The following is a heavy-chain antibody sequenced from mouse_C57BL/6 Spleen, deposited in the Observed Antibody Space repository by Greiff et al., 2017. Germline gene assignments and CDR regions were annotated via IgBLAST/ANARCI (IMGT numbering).Heavy chain of an antibody. CDR1: GYTFTSYW. Sequence: QVQLKQPGAELVKPGASVKLSCKASGYTFTSYWMHWVKQRPGRGLEWIGRFDPNSGGTKYNEKFKSKATLTVDKPSSTAYMQLSSLTSEDSAVYYCARDSKSCDYAMDYWGQGTSVTVSS. D-gene: IGHD2-5*01. CDR3: ARDSKSCDYAMDY. CDR2: FDPNSGGT. J-gene: IGHJ4*01. V-gene: IGHV1-72*01.